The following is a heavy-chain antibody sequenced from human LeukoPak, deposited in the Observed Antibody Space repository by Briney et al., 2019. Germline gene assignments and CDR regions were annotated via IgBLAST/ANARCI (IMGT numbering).Heavy chain of an antibody. Sequence: GGSLRLSCAASGFTVSSNYMSWVRQAPGKGLEWVSVIYSGGSTYYADSVKGRFTISRDNSKNTLYLQMNSLRAEDTAVYYCARGSRYSSSWTFDYWGQGTLVTVSS. CDR2: IYSGGST. J-gene: IGHJ4*02. CDR1: GFTVSSNY. D-gene: IGHD6-13*01. CDR3: ARGSRYSSSWTFDY. V-gene: IGHV3-66*01.